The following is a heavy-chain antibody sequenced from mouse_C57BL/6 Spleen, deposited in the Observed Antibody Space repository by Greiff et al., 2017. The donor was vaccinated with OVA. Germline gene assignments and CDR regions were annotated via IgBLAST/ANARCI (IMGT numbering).Heavy chain of an antibody. CDR3: ARPYGNYGPFAY. Sequence: EVHLVESGGGLVQPGGSLKLSCAASGFTFSDYYMYWVRQTPEKRLEWVAYISNGGGSTYYPATVKGRFTISRDNAKHTLYLQMSRLKSEDTAMYYCARPYGNYGPFAYWGQGTLVTVSA. D-gene: IGHD2-1*01. J-gene: IGHJ3*01. V-gene: IGHV5-12*01. CDR1: GFTFSDYY. CDR2: ISNGGGST.